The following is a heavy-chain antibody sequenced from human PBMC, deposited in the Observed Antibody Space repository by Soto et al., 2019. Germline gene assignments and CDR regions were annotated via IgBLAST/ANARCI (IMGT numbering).Heavy chain of an antibody. J-gene: IGHJ4*02. D-gene: IGHD1-26*01. CDR2: ISYDGSNK. CDR3: AKAGGGSLGYFDD. V-gene: IGHV3-30*18. Sequence: QVQLVESGGGVVQPGRSLRLSCAASGFPFSSYGMHWVRQAPGKGLEWVAVISYDGSNKYYADSVKGRFTISRDNSKNTLYLQMNSLRAEDTAVYYCAKAGGGSLGYFDDWGQGTLVTVSS. CDR1: GFPFSSYG.